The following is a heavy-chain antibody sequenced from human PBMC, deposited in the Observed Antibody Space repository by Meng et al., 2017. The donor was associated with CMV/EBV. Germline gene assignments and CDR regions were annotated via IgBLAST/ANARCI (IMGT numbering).Heavy chain of an antibody. Sequence: GESLKISCAASGFTFSSYGMHWVRQAPGKGLEWVAVIWYDGSNKDYADSVKGRFTISRDNSKDTLYLQMNSLRAEDTAVYYCARDSGGERITIFGVVIPTQYYYGMDVWGQGTTVTVSS. CDR2: IWYDGSNK. D-gene: IGHD3-3*01. CDR3: ARDSGGERITIFGVVIPTQYYYGMDV. CDR1: GFTFSSYG. V-gene: IGHV3-33*01. J-gene: IGHJ6*02.